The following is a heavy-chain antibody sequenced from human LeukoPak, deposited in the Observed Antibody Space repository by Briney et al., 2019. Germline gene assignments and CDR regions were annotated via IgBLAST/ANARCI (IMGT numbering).Heavy chain of an antibody. J-gene: IGHJ6*02. CDR3: ARDLSTDLVPRYYYYYYGMDV. CDR1: GFTFSSYW. V-gene: IGHV3-21*01. Sequence: GGSLRLSCAASGFTFSSYWMHWVRQAPGKGLEWVSSISSSSSYIYYADSVKGRFTISRDNAKNSLYLQMNSLRAEDTAVYYCARDLSTDLVPRYYYYYYGMDVWGQGTTVTVSS. CDR2: ISSSSSYI. D-gene: IGHD2-2*01.